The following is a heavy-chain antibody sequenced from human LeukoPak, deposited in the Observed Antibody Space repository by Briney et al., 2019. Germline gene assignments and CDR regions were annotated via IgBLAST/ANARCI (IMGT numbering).Heavy chain of an antibody. CDR3: AGGIYPQTYYDYVWGSYRYSYFDY. J-gene: IGHJ4*02. CDR1: GGSISSYY. CDR2: IYYSGST. Sequence: KPSETLSLTCTVSGGSISSYYWSWIRQPPGKGLEWIGYIYYSGSTNYSPSLKSRVTISVDTSKNQFSLKLSSVTAADTAVYYCAGGIYPQTYYDYVWGSYRYSYFDYWGQGTLVTVSS. D-gene: IGHD3-16*02. V-gene: IGHV4-59*01.